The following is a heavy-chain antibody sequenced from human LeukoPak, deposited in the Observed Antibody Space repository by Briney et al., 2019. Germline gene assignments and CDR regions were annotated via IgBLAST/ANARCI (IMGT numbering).Heavy chain of an antibody. V-gene: IGHV4-4*02. D-gene: IGHD3-3*01. CDR2: VHLDGRT. J-gene: IGHJ4*02. CDR3: AREGGFFRPLDY. Sequence: SGTLSLTCGVSGGSVTSTNWWTWVRPPPGKGLEWIGEVHLDGRTNYNPSLESRLTISVDLSENHISLKLTSVTAADTAVYYCAREGGFFRPLDYSGQGTLVTVSS. CDR1: GGSVTSTNW.